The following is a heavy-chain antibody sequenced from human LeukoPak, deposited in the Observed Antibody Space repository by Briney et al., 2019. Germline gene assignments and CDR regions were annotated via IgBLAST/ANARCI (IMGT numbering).Heavy chain of an antibody. J-gene: IGHJ1*01. Sequence: SETLSLTCTVSGGSISSSSYYWGWIRQPPGKGLEWIGSIYYSGSTYYNPSLKSRVTISVDTSKNQFSLKLSSVTAADTAVYYCVEAAGFLLEYFQHWGQGTLVTVSS. V-gene: IGHV4-39*01. CDR2: IYYSGST. D-gene: IGHD2-15*01. CDR3: VEAAGFLLEYFQH. CDR1: GGSISSSSYY.